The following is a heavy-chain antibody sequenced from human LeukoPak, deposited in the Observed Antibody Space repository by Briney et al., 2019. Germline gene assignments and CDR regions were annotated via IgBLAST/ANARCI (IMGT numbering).Heavy chain of an antibody. V-gene: IGHV3-23*01. Sequence: GSLRLSCAASGFTFSSYGMSWVRQAPGKGLEWVSAISGSGGSTYYADSVKGRFTISRDNSKNTLYLQMNSLRAEDTAVYYCQYGSGSYYNIPDNWFDPWGRGTLVTVSS. CDR2: ISGSGGST. CDR1: GFTFSSYG. J-gene: IGHJ5*02. CDR3: QYGSGSYYNIPDNWFDP. D-gene: IGHD3-10*01.